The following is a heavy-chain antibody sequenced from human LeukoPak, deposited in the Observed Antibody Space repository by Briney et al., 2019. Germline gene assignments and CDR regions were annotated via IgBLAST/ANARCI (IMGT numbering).Heavy chain of an antibody. D-gene: IGHD3-22*01. Sequence: GGSLRLSCAASGFTFSSYGMHWVRQAPGKGLEWVAFIRYDGSNKYYADSVKGRFTISRDNSKNTLYLQMNSLRAEDTAVYYCAKIRYYDSSGYYDAFDIWGQGTMVTVSS. CDR2: IRYDGSNK. V-gene: IGHV3-30*02. J-gene: IGHJ3*02. CDR1: GFTFSSYG. CDR3: AKIRYYDSSGYYDAFDI.